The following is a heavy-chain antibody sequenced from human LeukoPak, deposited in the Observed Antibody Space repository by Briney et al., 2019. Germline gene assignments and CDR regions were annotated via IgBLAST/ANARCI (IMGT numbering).Heavy chain of an antibody. V-gene: IGHV3-23*01. Sequence: GSLRLSCAASGFTFSSFGMSWVRQAPGKGLEWVSAISSTGGTAYYADSVKGRFTISRDNSKNALYLQMNSLRAEDTAIYYCTKNGDRGAYCSGGSCYPYYYYNMDVWGKGTTVTISS. D-gene: IGHD2-15*01. J-gene: IGHJ6*03. CDR2: ISSTGGTA. CDR1: GFTFSSFG. CDR3: TKNGDRGAYCSGGSCYPYYYYNMDV.